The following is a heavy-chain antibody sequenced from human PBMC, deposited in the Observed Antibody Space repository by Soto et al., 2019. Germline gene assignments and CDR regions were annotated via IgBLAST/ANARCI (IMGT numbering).Heavy chain of an antibody. CDR1: DGSFSGYY. CDR3: ARGPFGFLRFWFDP. CDR2: INHSGST. Sequence: SETLSLTCAVYDGSFSGYYWSWIRQPPGKGLEWIGEINHSGSTNYNPSLKSRVTISVDTSKNQFSLKLSSVTAADTAVYYCARGPFGFLRFWFDPWGQGTLVTVSS. J-gene: IGHJ5*02. V-gene: IGHV4-34*01. D-gene: IGHD3-3*01.